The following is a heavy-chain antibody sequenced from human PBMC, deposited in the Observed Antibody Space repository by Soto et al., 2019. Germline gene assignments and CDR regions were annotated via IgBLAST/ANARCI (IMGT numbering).Heavy chain of an antibody. J-gene: IGHJ3*02. CDR3: AGPASSGYYQHDAVDI. D-gene: IGHD3-22*01. Sequence: GESLKISCKGSGYSVTSYWIGWVRQMPGKGLEWMGIIYPGDSDTRYSPSFQGQVTISADKSISTAYLQWSSQKASDTAMYYCAGPASSGYYQHDAVDIWGQGTMVTVPS. V-gene: IGHV5-51*01. CDR1: GYSVTSYW. CDR2: IYPGDSDT.